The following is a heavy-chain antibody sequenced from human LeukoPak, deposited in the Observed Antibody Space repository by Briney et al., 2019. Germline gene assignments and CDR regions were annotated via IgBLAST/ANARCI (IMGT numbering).Heavy chain of an antibody. Sequence: SETLSLTCTVSGGSISSGDYYWSWIRQPPGKGLEWIGYIYYSGSTYYNPSLKSRVTISVDTSKNQFSLKLSSVTAADTAVYYCARDLDPRVVVPAAHPLWGQGTLVTVSS. D-gene: IGHD2-2*01. V-gene: IGHV4-30-4*01. CDR1: GGSISSGDYY. CDR3: ARDLDPRVVVPAAHPL. CDR2: IYYSGST. J-gene: IGHJ4*02.